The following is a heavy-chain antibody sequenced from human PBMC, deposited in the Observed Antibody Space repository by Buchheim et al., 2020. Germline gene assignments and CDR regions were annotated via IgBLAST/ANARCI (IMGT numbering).Heavy chain of an antibody. V-gene: IGHV3-23*01. J-gene: IGHJ6*03. Sequence: EVQLLESGGGWVQPGGSLRLSCAASGFTFNNYAMSWVRQAAGKGLEWVAGISGSGSSTYYADSVKGRFTISRDNSKNTLYLQMHSLRAEDTAVYYCAKGIGYCSSTSCYYYMDVWGKGTT. CDR2: ISGSGSST. D-gene: IGHD2-2*01. CDR1: GFTFNNYA. CDR3: AKGIGYCSSTSCYYYMDV.